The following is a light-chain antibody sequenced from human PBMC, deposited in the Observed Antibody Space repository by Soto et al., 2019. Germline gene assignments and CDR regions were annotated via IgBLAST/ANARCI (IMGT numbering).Light chain of an antibody. V-gene: IGKV1-33*01. CDR3: QHHENLPS. Sequence: DIEMTQSPSSLSASVGVRVTITCQASQDINKNLNWYQQKPGTAPKLLIYDASNLETGVPSRFSGSGSGTGFSFTISSLQPEDIATYYCQHHENLPSFGGGTKVDIK. CDR1: QDINKN. CDR2: DAS. J-gene: IGKJ4*01.